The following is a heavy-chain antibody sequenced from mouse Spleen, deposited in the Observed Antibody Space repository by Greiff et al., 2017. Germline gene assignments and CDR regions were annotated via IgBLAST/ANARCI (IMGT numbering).Heavy chain of an antibody. Sequence: EVQLQQSGPELVKPGASVKISCKASGYSFTGYYMNWVKQSPEKSLEWIGEINPSTGGTTYNQKFKAKATLTVDKSSSTAYMQLKSLTSEDSAVYYCARRERGDWYFDVWGTGTTVTVSS. CDR1: GYSFTGYY. J-gene: IGHJ1*03. V-gene: IGHV1-42*01. CDR3: ARRERGDWYFDV. CDR2: INPSTGGT.